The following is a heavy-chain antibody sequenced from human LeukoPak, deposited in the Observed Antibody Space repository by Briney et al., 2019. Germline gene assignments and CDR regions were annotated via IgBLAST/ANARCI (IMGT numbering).Heavy chain of an antibody. CDR1: GYSFITYY. Sequence: SVKVSCKASGYSFITYYIHWVRQAPGQGLEWMGGIIPMVLTPNCAQRFQDRVTISAGESTRKAYMELSSLRSDDTAVYYCARGGDIVILPTAMLPAYGLDVWGQGTTVTVS. CDR3: ARGGDIVILPTAMLPAYGLDV. J-gene: IGHJ6*02. D-gene: IGHD2-2*01. CDR2: IIPMVLTP. V-gene: IGHV1-69*13.